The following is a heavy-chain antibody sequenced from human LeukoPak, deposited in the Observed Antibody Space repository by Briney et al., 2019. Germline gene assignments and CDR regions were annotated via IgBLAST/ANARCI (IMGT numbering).Heavy chain of an antibody. CDR2: IYYSGST. J-gene: IGHJ4*02. CDR3: ARHGSAPTYWDN. D-gene: IGHD1-26*01. CDR1: GGSIGSYY. V-gene: IGHV4-59*08. Sequence: SETLSLTCTVSGGSIGSYYWSWIRQPPGKGLEWIGYIYYSGSTNYNPSLKSRVTISVDTSKNQFSLKLSSVTAADTAVYYCARHGSAPTYWDNWGQGPRVTDSS.